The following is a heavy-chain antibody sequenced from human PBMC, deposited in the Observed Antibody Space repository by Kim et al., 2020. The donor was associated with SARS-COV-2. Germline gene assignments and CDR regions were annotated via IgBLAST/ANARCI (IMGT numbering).Heavy chain of an antibody. V-gene: IGHV4-38-2*02. CDR3: ARAKSTGRLGKFGAFDS. Sequence: SETLSLTCTVSDFSFASGYYWAWIRQPPGKGLEWIGSIYHSGTTYYTPSLKSRLTMSVDTSKNHFSLKLTSVTAADTAIYYCARAKSTGRLGKFGAFDSWGQGTLVTVYS. J-gene: IGHJ5*01. D-gene: IGHD6-19*01. CDR1: DFSFASGYY. CDR2: IYHSGTT.